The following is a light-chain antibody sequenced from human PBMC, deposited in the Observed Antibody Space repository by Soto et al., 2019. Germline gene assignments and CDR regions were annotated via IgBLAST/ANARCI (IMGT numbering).Light chain of an antibody. J-gene: IGKJ2*01. CDR3: RQYKDWPPYT. CDR1: QSVSRN. Sequence: EIVMTQSPASLSVSPGERVTLSCGASQSVSRNLAWFQQRAGQAPRLLVYSASTRATGIPGRFSGSGSGTEFTLTISSLQSEDFAVYYCRQYKDWPPYTFGQGTKLEIK. V-gene: IGKV3D-15*01. CDR2: SAS.